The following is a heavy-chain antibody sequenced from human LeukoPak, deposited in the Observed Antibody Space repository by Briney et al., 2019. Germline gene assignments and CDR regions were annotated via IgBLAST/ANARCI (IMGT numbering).Heavy chain of an antibody. CDR1: GDSVSSNSAS. D-gene: IGHD4-11*01. CDR2: TYYRSKWSN. Sequence: SQTLSLTCAISGDSVSSNSASWNWLRQSPSRGLEWLGWTYYRSKWSNDYAPSVKSRITINPDTSRNQFSLQLNSVTPEDTAVYYCARDRDSDYEWGPFDPWGQGTLVTVSS. J-gene: IGHJ5*02. V-gene: IGHV6-1*01. CDR3: ARDRDSDYEWGPFDP.